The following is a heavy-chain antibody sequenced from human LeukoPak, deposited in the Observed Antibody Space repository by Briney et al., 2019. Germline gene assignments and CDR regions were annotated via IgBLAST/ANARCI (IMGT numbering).Heavy chain of an antibody. V-gene: IGHV1-8*03. D-gene: IGHD4-17*01. CDR3: AREEDYGDYLDY. CDR2: MNPNSGDT. CDR1: GYTFTSYD. Sequence: GASVKVSCKASGYTFTSYDINWVRQATGQGLEWMGWMNPNSGDTGYAPKFQGRVTITRNTSISTAYMELSSLRSEDTAVYYCAREEDYGDYLDYWGQGTLVTVSS. J-gene: IGHJ4*02.